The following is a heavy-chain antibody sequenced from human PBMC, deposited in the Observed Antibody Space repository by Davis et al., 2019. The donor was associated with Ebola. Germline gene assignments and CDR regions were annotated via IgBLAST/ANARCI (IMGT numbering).Heavy chain of an antibody. CDR1: GYTFTSYY. CDR3: ASPGLSSGWYDY. Sequence: ASVKVSCKASGYTFTSYYMHWVRQAPGQGLEWMGIINPSGGSTSYAQKFQGRVTITADESTSTAYMELSSLRSEDTAVYYCASPGLSSGWYDYWGQGTLVTVSS. CDR2: INPSGGST. V-gene: IGHV1-46*01. J-gene: IGHJ4*02. D-gene: IGHD6-19*01.